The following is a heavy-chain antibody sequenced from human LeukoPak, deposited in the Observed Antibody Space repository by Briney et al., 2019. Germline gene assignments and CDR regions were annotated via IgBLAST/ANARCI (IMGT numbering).Heavy chain of an antibody. CDR2: IHDSGST. CDR3: ARDLKSPTYYRNWFDP. J-gene: IGHJ5*02. V-gene: IGHV4-30-4*07. D-gene: IGHD3-10*01. Sequence: PSQTLSLTCAVSGDSISSGGYSWSWIRQTPGKGLEWIAYIHDSGSTYNNPSLKTRLSISIDTSKNQFSLKLSSVTAADTAVYYCARDLKSPTYYRNWFDPWGQGTLVTVSS. CDR1: GDSISSGGYS.